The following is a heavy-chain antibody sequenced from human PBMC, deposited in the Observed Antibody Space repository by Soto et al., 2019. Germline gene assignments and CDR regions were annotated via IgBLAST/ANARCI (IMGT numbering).Heavy chain of an antibody. D-gene: IGHD5-12*01. CDR1: GGSISSYY. V-gene: IGHV4-59*01. CDR2: IYYSGST. Sequence: SETLSLTCTVSGGSISSYYWSWIRQPPGKGLEWIGYIYYSGSTNYNPSLKSRVTISVDTSKNQFSLKLSSVTAADTAVYYCARAWVAPSLDFDYWGQGTLVTVSS. CDR3: ARAWVAPSLDFDY. J-gene: IGHJ4*02.